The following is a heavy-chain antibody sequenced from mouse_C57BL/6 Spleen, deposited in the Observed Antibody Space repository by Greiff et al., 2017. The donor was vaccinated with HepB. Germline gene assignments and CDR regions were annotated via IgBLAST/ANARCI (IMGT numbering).Heavy chain of an antibody. V-gene: IGHV1-55*01. J-gene: IGHJ4*01. CDR3: ARRVITTVVATPMDY. Sequence: VQLQQPGAELVKPGASVKMSCKASGYTFTSYWITWVKQRPGQGLEWIGDIYPGSGSTNYNEKFKSKATLTVDTSSSTAYMQLSSLTSEDSAVYYCARRVITTVVATPMDYWGQGTSVTVSS. CDR2: IYPGSGST. CDR1: GYTFTSYW. D-gene: IGHD1-1*01.